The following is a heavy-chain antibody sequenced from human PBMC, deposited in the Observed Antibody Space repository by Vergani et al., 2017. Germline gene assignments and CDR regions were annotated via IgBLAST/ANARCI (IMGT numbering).Heavy chain of an antibody. J-gene: IGHJ5*02. CDR2: IYPGDSDT. Sequence: EVQLVQSGAEVKKPGESLKISCKGSGYSFTSYWIGWVRQMPGKGLEWMGVIYPGDSDTRYSPSFQGQVTISADKSISTAYLQWSSLKASDTAMSYCARQHEAAAGRRYNWFAPWGQGTLVTVSS. V-gene: IGHV5-51*01. CDR3: ARQHEAAAGRRYNWFAP. D-gene: IGHD6-13*01. CDR1: GYSFTSYW.